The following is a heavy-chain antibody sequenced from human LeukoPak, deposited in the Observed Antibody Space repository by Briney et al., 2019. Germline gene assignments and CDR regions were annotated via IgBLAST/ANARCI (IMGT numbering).Heavy chain of an antibody. D-gene: IGHD2-15*01. Sequence: ASVKVSCKASGYTFTGYYMHWVRQAPGQGLEWMGWINPNSGGTNYAQKFQGRVTMTRDTSISTVYMEVSRLRSDDTAVYYCARDPYCSDDSCYSPLDYWGQGTLVTVSS. CDR2: INPNSGGT. CDR3: ARDPYCSDDSCYSPLDY. V-gene: IGHV1-2*02. J-gene: IGHJ4*02. CDR1: GYTFTGYY.